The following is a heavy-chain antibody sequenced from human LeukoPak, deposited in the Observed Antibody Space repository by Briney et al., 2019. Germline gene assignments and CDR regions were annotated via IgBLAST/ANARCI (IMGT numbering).Heavy chain of an antibody. CDR2: MNPNSGNT. V-gene: IGHV1-8*01. CDR3: ATRAQNYGAFVY. J-gene: IGHJ4*02. Sequence: GASVTVSCKASGYTFTSYDINWVRQATGQGLEWMGWMNPNSGNTGYAQKFQGRVTMTRNTSISTAYMELSSLRSEDTAVYYCATRAQNYGAFVYWGQGTLVTVSS. CDR1: GYTFTSYD. D-gene: IGHD1-7*01.